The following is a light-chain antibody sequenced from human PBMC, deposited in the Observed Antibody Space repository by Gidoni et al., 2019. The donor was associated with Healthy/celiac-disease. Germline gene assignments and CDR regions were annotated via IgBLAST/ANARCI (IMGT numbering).Light chain of an antibody. Sequence: EIVLTQSPATLSLSPGESATLSCSASQSVSSYLAWYQQKPGQAPRLLIYDASNSGTGIPARCSGSGSGTDFTITISSLEPEDVAVYYCQQRSNWPPLTFGGGTKVEIK. V-gene: IGKV3-11*01. CDR3: QQRSNWPPLT. CDR2: DAS. CDR1: QSVSSY. J-gene: IGKJ4*01.